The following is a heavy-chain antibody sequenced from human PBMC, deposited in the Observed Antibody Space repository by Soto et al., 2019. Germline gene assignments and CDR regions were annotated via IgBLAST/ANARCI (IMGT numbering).Heavy chain of an antibody. Sequence: LSLTCTVSGGSISSSSYYWGWIRQPPGKGLEWIGSIYYSGSTYYNPSLKSRVTIPVDTSKNQFSLKLSSVTAADTAVYYCTRGVTLPYYFDYWGQGTLVTVSS. V-gene: IGHV4-39*07. CDR3: TRGVTLPYYFDY. J-gene: IGHJ4*02. D-gene: IGHD3-10*01. CDR1: GGSISSSSYY. CDR2: IYYSGST.